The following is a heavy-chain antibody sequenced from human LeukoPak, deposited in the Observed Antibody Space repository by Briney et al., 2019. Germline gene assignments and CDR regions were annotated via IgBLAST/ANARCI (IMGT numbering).Heavy chain of an antibody. J-gene: IGHJ3*02. CDR1: GGSISSVY. CDR3: AKYGQGYNLGSFDI. CDR2: VHYTGGA. Sequence: SETLSLTCTVSGGSISSVYWSWIRQPPGRGLEWVGFVHYTGGANYNPSLESRVTISLDTSKNQSSMRLRSVIAADTALYYCAKYGQGYNLGSFDIWGQGTMVSVSS. V-gene: IGHV4-59*01. D-gene: IGHD5-24*01.